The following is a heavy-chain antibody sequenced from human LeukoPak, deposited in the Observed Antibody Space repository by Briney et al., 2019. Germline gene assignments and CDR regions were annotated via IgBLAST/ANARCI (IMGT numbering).Heavy chain of an antibody. CDR2: INPNSGGT. Sequence: ASVKVSCKASGYTFTSYYMHWVRQAPGQGLEWMGWINPNSGGTNYAQKFQGRVTMTRDTSISTAYMELSRLRSDDTAVYYCARDRGVGRAFDIWGQGTMVTVSS. D-gene: IGHD3-10*01. CDR1: GYTFTSYY. J-gene: IGHJ3*02. V-gene: IGHV1-2*02. CDR3: ARDRGVGRAFDI.